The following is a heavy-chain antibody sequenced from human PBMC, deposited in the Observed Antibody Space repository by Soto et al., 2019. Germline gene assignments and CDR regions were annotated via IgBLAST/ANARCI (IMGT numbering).Heavy chain of an antibody. J-gene: IGHJ5*02. CDR2: IYYSGRT. V-gene: IGHV4-59*01. Sequence: SSGTPSLTCPVSGGSISSYYWGWVRQPPGEGLEWIGYIYYSGRTNYNPSLKSRVTISVDTSKHQFSLKLSSVTAADTAVYYCARGYCSSTICYIWDNWFDPWGQGTLVTVSS. CDR1: GGSISSYY. CDR3: ARGYCSSTICYIWDNWFDP. D-gene: IGHD2-2*02.